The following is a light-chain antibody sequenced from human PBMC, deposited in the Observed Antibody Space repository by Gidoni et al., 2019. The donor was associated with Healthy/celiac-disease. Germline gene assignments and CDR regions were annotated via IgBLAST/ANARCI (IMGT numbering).Light chain of an antibody. J-gene: IGKJ3*01. CDR3: QQYNSYPFT. V-gene: IGKV1-5*01. Sequence: DIQMTQSPSTLSVSVGDRVTITCRASQSISSWLAWYQQKPGKAPKLLIYDASSLESGVPSRFSGSGSGTEFTLTISSLQPDDFATYYCQQYNSYPFTFGPGTKVDIK. CDR2: DAS. CDR1: QSISSW.